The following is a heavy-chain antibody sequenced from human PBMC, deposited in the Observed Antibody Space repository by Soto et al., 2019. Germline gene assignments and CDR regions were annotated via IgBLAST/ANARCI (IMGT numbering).Heavy chain of an antibody. CDR3: AKDNPTIAY. J-gene: IGHJ4*02. Sequence: ESGGGVVQPGGSLRLSCAVSGFTFSSSAVHWVRQAPGKGPEWVAIISYDGNDKYYADSVEGRFTISRDNSKNSLFLQMSSLRPDDTALYYCAKDNPTIAYWGQGTLVTVSS. CDR2: ISYDGNDK. V-gene: IGHV3-30*18. CDR1: GFTFSSSA. D-gene: IGHD1-1*01.